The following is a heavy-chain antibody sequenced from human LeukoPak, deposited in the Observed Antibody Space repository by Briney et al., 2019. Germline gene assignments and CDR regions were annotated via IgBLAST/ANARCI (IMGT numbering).Heavy chain of an antibody. J-gene: IGHJ6*03. Sequence: TLSLTCTVSGGSISSGSYYWSWIRQPAGKGLEWLGRIYTSGSTNYNPSLKSRVTISVDTSKNQFSLRLSSVTAADTAVYYCARSQGALSPVNYYYYYMDVWGKGTTVTVSS. V-gene: IGHV4-61*02. CDR2: IYTSGST. CDR3: ARSQGALSPVNYYYYYMDV. D-gene: IGHD3-22*01. CDR1: GGSISSGSYY.